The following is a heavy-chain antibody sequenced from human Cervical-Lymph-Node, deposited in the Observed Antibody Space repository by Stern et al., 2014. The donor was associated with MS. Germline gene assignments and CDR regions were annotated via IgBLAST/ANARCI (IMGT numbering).Heavy chain of an antibody. V-gene: IGHV1-3*01. CDR3: AREKRGATGTLFDY. Sequence: QMQLVQSGAEVKKPGASVKVSCKASRYTFTDYAIHWVRQAPGQRLELMGWINAANGDTKYSQKYQDRITITRDTSAGTAYMELSSLRSEDTAVYYCAREKRGATGTLFDYWGQGTLVTLSS. J-gene: IGHJ4*02. D-gene: IGHD1-1*01. CDR2: INAANGDT. CDR1: RYTFTDYA.